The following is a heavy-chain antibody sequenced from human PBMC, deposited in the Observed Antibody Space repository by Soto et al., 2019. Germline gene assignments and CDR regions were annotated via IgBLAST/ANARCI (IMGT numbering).Heavy chain of an antibody. CDR1: GXSFSGYY. V-gene: IGHV4-34*01. J-gene: IGHJ6*02. CDR3: AMNIWAGLLRFLEWSGMDV. Sequence: LSLTCAVYGXSFSGYYWSWIRQPPGKGLEWIGEINHSGSTNYNPSLKSRVTISVDTSKDQFSLKLSSVTAADTAVYYCAMNIWAGLLRFLEWSGMDVWGQGTTVTVSS. D-gene: IGHD3-3*01. CDR2: INHSGST.